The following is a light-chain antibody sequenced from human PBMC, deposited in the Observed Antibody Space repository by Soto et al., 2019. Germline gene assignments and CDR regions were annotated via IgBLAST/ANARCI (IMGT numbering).Light chain of an antibody. CDR3: RQYTSYSWT. Sequence: DIQMTQSPSTLSASVGARVPITCRASQSINSWLAWYQQKPGKAPQILIYDASTLKSGVPSRFSASGSGTEITLIISSLQPDDFATYYCRQYTSYSWTFGQGTKVDIK. CDR1: QSINSW. CDR2: DAS. V-gene: IGKV1-5*01. J-gene: IGKJ1*01.